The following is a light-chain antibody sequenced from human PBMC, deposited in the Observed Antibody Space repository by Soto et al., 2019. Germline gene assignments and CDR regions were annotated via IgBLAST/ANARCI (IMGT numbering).Light chain of an antibody. Sequence: EIVLTQSPGTLTFSPGETAKLSCSASQSVSSSYFGWFQQKPGQDHRIIIYGEYNRATDIKDRFSGSGSGTDFTLTIRRMQPEDFAVYYCTHSGGSHIPLGTGQRLEI. J-gene: IGKJ5*01. CDR3: THSGGSHIP. CDR2: GEY. CDR1: QSVSSSY. V-gene: IGKV3-20*01.